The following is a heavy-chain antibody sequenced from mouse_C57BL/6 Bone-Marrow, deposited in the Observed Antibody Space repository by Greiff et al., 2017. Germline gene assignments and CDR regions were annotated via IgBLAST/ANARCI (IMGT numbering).Heavy chain of an antibody. J-gene: IGHJ1*03. CDR2: IYPRSGNT. D-gene: IGHD4-1*01. CDR3: ARRLGRWYWYFDV. CDR1: GYTFTSYG. Sequence: QVQLQQSGAELARPGASVKLSCKASGYTFTSYGISWVKQRTGQGLEWIGEIYPRSGNTYYNEKFKGKATLTADKSSSTAYMELHSLTSEDSAVYFCARRLGRWYWYFDVWGTGTTVTVSS. V-gene: IGHV1-81*01.